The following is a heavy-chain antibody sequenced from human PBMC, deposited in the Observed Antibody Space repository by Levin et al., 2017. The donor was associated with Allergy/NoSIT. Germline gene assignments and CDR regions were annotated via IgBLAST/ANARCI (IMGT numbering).Heavy chain of an antibody. J-gene: IGHJ4*02. CDR3: VPLNWNARPGFHY. CDR1: GFTFSTYY. D-gene: IGHD1-1*01. CDR2: ISDSGGLT. Sequence: TGGSLRLSCAASGFTFSTYYMSWVRQAPGKGLEWVSAISDSGGLTTHADSVKGRFTISRDNSKNMVYLQMNGLRADGTAVYYWVPLNWNARPGFHYWGQGTLVTVSS. V-gene: IGHV3-23*01.